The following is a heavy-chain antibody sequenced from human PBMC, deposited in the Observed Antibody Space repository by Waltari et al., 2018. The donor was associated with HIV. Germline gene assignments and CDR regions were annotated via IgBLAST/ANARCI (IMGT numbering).Heavy chain of an antibody. V-gene: IGHV4-39*01. J-gene: IGHJ5*02. CDR3: ARHARVAYNWFDP. CDR1: GGSISSSSYY. D-gene: IGHD5-12*01. CDR2: IYYSGST. Sequence: QLQLQESGPGLVKPSETLSLTCTVSGGSISSSSYYWGWIRQPPGKGLEWIGRIYYSGSTYYNPSLKSRVTISVDTSKNQFSLKLSSVTAADTAVYYCARHARVAYNWFDPWGQGTLVTVSS.